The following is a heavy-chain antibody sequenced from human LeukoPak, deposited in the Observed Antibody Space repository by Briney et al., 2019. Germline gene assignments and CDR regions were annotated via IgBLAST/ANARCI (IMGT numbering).Heavy chain of an antibody. D-gene: IGHD2/OR15-2a*01. Sequence: GGSLRLSCAASGFTFDDYAMSWVRQAPGKGLEWVSGINWNGGSTGYADSVRGRFTISRDNAKNSLYLQMNSLRVEDTALYHCARSMTSGYYCYYMDVWGKGTTVTISS. CDR3: ARSMTSGYYCYYMDV. CDR2: INWNGGST. J-gene: IGHJ6*03. V-gene: IGHV3-20*01. CDR1: GFTFDDYA.